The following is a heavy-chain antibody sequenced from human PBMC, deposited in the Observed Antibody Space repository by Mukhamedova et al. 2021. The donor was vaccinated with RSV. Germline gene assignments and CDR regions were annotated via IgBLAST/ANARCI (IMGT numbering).Heavy chain of an antibody. V-gene: IGHV3-30*18. CDR1: G. J-gene: IGHJ4*02. Sequence: GMHWVRQAPGKGLEWVAVISYDESIKLYADSVKGRFTISRDTSRNTVYLHMNSLRVEDTAVDYGAKDVPGLGYVDYWGQGTLV. CDR2: ISYDESIK. CDR3: AKDVPGLGYVDY.